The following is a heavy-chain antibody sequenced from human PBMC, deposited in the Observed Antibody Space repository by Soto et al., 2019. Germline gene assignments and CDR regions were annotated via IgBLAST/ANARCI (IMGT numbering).Heavy chain of an antibody. V-gene: IGHV3-53*01. CDR1: GFTVSSNY. J-gene: IGHJ5*02. CDR2: IYSGGST. Sequence: PGGSLRLSCAASGFTVSSNYMSWVRQAPGKGLEWVSVIYSGGSTYYADSVKGRFTISRDNSKNTLYLQMNSLRAEDTAVYYCARDARRVATSYNWFDPWGQGTLVTVSS. D-gene: IGHD5-12*01. CDR3: ARDARRVATSYNWFDP.